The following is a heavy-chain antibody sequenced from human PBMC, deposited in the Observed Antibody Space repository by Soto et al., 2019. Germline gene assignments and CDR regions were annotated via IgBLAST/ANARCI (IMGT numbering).Heavy chain of an antibody. V-gene: IGHV4-38-2*02. CDR3: AREEYCSGGSCPFGPYYFDY. J-gene: IGHJ4*02. D-gene: IGHD2-15*01. CDR1: GYSISSGYY. Sequence: SETLSLTCAVSGYSISSGYYWGWIRQPPGKGLEWIGSIYHSGSTYYNPSLKSRVTISVDTSKNQFSLKLSSVTAADTAVYYCAREEYCSGGSCPFGPYYFDYWGQGTLVTVSS. CDR2: IYHSGST.